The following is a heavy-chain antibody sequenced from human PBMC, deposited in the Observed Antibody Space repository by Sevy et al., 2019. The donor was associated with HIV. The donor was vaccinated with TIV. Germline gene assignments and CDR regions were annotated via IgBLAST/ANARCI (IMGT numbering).Heavy chain of an antibody. D-gene: IGHD1-26*01. J-gene: IGHJ3*02. CDR2: ISAYNGNT. CDR3: ARRNSGSPLARAFDI. V-gene: IGHV1-18*04. Sequence: ASVKVSCKASGYTFTSYGISWVRQAPGQGLEWMGWISAYNGNTNYAQKLQGRVTMTTDTSTSTACMELRSLRSDDTAVYYCARRNSGSPLARAFDIWGQGTMVTV. CDR1: GYTFTSYG.